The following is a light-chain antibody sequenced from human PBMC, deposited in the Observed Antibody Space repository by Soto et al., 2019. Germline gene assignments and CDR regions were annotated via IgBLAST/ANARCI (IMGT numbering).Light chain of an antibody. Sequence: QSVLTQPPSVSGAPGQRVTISCTGSSYNIGAGYDVHWYQQLPGTVPKLLIYGNSNRPSGVPDRFSGSKSGTSASLAITGLQAEDEADYYCQSYDSSWVFGGGTKLTVL. CDR1: SYNIGAGYD. V-gene: IGLV1-40*01. CDR2: GNS. J-gene: IGLJ2*01. CDR3: QSYDSSWV.